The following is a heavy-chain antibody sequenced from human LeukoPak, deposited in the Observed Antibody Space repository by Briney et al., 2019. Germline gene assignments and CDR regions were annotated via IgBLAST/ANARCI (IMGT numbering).Heavy chain of an antibody. D-gene: IGHD3-10*01. V-gene: IGHV5-51*01. CDR2: IYPGDSDT. CDR1: GYSFTSYW. Sequence: GESLRISCKGSGYSFTSYWIGWVRQMPGKGLEWMGIIYPGDSDTRYSPSFQGQVTISADKSISTAYLQWSSLKASDTAMYYCARHPITMVRGVISWFDPWGQGTLVTVSS. J-gene: IGHJ5*02. CDR3: ARHPITMVRGVISWFDP.